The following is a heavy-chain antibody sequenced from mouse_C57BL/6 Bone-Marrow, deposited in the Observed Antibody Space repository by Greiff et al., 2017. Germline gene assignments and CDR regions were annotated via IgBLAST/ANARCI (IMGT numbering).Heavy chain of an antibody. CDR3: ARDLALAMDY. J-gene: IGHJ4*01. Sequence: VKLMESGPGLVAPSQRLSITCPVSGFSFTRYAISWVRQPPGTGLEWLGVIWTGGVTNYNSALKSRLSISKDNSKSQVFLKMNSLQTDDTARYYCARDLALAMDYWGQGTSVTVSS. CDR2: IWTGGVT. V-gene: IGHV2-9-1*01. CDR1: GFSFTRYA. D-gene: IGHD6-1*01.